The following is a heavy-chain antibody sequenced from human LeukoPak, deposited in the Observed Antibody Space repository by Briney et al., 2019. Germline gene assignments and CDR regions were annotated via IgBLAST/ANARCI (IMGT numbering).Heavy chain of an antibody. Sequence: GGSLRLSCAASGFTFSSYAMHWVRQAPGKGLEWVAVISYDGSNKYYADSVKGRFTISRDNSKNTLYLQMNSLRAEDTAVYYCARAAPYYYDSSGPDHGAFDIWGQGTMVTVSS. CDR3: ARAAPYYYDSSGPDHGAFDI. CDR1: GFTFSSYA. V-gene: IGHV3-30-3*01. D-gene: IGHD3-22*01. J-gene: IGHJ3*02. CDR2: ISYDGSNK.